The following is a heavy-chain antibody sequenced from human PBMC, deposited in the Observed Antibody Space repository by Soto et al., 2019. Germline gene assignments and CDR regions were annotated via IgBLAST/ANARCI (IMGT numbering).Heavy chain of an antibody. CDR2: INPSGGST. D-gene: IGHD3-3*01. Sequence: ASVKVSCKASGGTFSSYAISWVRQAPGQGLEWMGIINPSGGSTSYAQKFQGRVTMTRDTSTSTVYMELSSLRSEDTAVYYCARTPRFYGMDVWGQGTTVTVSS. J-gene: IGHJ6*02. V-gene: IGHV1-46*01. CDR1: GGTFSSYA. CDR3: ARTPRFYGMDV.